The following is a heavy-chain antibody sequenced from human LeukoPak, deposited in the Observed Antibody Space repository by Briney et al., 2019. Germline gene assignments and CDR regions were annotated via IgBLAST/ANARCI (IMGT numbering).Heavy chain of an antibody. D-gene: IGHD3-22*01. CDR1: GYSISSGYY. CDR3: ARDRDSSGYLPADY. Sequence: PSETLSLTCTVSGYSISSGYYWGWIRQPPGKGLEWIGSIYHSGSTYYNPSLKSRVTISVDTSKNQFSLKLSSVTAADTAVYYCARDRDSSGYLPADYWGQGTLVTVSS. J-gene: IGHJ4*02. V-gene: IGHV4-38-2*02. CDR2: IYHSGST.